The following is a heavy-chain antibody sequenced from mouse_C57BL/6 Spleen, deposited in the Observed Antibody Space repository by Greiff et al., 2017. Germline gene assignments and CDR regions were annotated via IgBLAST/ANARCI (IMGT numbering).Heavy chain of an antibody. Sequence: QVQLQQPGAELVKPGASVKLSCKASGYTFTSYWMQWVKQRPGQGLEWIGEIDPSDSYTNYNQKFKGKATLTLATSSSTAYMQLSSLTSEDSAVYYCARGGWLLGYFDVWGTGTTVTVSS. CDR2: IDPSDSYT. CDR1: GYTFTSYW. CDR3: ARGGWLLGYFDV. J-gene: IGHJ1*03. D-gene: IGHD2-3*01. V-gene: IGHV1-50*01.